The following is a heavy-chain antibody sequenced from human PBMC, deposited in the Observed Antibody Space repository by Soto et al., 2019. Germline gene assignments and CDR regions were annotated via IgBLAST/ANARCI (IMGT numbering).Heavy chain of an antibody. D-gene: IGHD3-10*01. CDR1: GGSFSGYY. CDR2: INHSGST. Sequence: PSETLSLTCAVYGGSFSGYYWSWIRQPPGKGLEWIGEINHSGSTNCNPSLKSRVTISVDTSKNQFSLKLSSVTAADTAVYYCARAGSGSYYPSFDYWGQGTLVTVSS. V-gene: IGHV4-34*01. J-gene: IGHJ4*02. CDR3: ARAGSGSYYPSFDY.